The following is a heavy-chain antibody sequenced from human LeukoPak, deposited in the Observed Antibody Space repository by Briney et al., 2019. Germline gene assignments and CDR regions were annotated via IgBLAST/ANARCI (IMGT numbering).Heavy chain of an antibody. CDR3: ARIPSGSYGIFDY. Sequence: SETLSLTCAVSGGSISSSNWWSWVRQPPGKGLEWIGEIYHSGSANQNPSLKSRVSMSLDKSKNQFSLRLTSVTAADTAVYYCARIPSGSYGIFDYWGQGTLVTVSS. D-gene: IGHD1-26*01. CDR2: IYHSGSA. V-gene: IGHV4-4*02. J-gene: IGHJ4*02. CDR1: GGSISSSNW.